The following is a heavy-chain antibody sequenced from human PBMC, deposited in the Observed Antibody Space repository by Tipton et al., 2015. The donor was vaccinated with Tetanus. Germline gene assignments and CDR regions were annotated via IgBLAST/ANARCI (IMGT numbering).Heavy chain of an antibody. V-gene: IGHV4-31*03. CDR1: GVSISGGRYY. CDR2: IYSSGST. CDR3: ARDQARGARGWNYFDY. Sequence: GLVKPSQTLSLTCTVSGVSISGGRYYWSWIRQRPGKGLEWIGDIYSSGSTYSDPSFKGRVTISVDTSKNQFSLRLNSVTAADTAVYFCARDQARGARGWNYFDYWGQGSLVTVSS. D-gene: IGHD1-26*01. J-gene: IGHJ4*02.